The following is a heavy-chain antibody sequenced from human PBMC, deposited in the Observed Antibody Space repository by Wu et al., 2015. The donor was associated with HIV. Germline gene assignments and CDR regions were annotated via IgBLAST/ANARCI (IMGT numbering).Heavy chain of an antibody. J-gene: IGHJ3*02. V-gene: IGHV1-69*05. D-gene: IGHD3-10*01. CDR1: EDTFSNYA. CDR3: ARELTPLIDKYNMVRGXVDAFDI. CDR2: VIAEFGTT. Sequence: QVHLVQSGAEVKKPGSSVKVTCKASEDTFSNYAISWVRQAPGQGLEWLGGVIAEFGTTDYAQTFEGRVAITTDQYTNTVYMELNNLKSGDTAVYYCARELTPLIDKYNMVRGXVDAFDIWGQGTMVTVSS.